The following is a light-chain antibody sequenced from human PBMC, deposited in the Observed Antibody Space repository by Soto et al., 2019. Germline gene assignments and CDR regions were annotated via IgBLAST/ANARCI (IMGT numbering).Light chain of an antibody. CDR2: DAS. J-gene: IGKJ1*01. CDR1: QSVSNY. CDR3: QQRSNWPPTWT. V-gene: IGKV3-11*01. Sequence: EIVLTQSPATLSLSPGARATLSCRASQSVSNYLAWYQQKPGQAPRLLIYDASNRATGIPARFSGSGSGTDFTLTISSLEPEDFAVYYCQQRSNWPPTWTFGQGTKVEIK.